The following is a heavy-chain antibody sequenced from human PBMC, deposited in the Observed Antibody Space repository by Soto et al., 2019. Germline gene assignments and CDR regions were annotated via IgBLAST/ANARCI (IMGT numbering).Heavy chain of an antibody. Sequence: SETLSLTCTVSGGSISSYYWSWIRQPPGKGLEWIGYIYYSGSTNSNPSLKSRVTISVDTSKNQFSLKLSSVTAADTAVYYCARVPYGYFDYWGQGTLVPVSS. CDR2: IYYSGST. CDR1: GGSISSYY. J-gene: IGHJ4*02. D-gene: IGHD4-17*01. CDR3: ARVPYGYFDY. V-gene: IGHV4-59*01.